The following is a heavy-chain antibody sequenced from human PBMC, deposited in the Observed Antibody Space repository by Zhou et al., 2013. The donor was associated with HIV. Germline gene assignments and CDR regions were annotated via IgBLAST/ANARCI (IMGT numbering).Heavy chain of an antibody. D-gene: IGHD1-1*01. J-gene: IGHJ3*02. CDR1: GYSVSDLC. V-gene: IGHV1-24*01. CDR2: FDPEDGGP. CDR3: VTDRVLEQRLAGAFAI. Sequence: QLVQSGGDVQRPGASMKISCKVSGYSVSDLCIHWVRQAPGKGLEWMGRFDPEDGGPLSSQTFEGRIVLTEDTSSETAYLEVRRLTPDDTALYYCVTDRVLEQRLAGAFAIWGQGARVTVTS.